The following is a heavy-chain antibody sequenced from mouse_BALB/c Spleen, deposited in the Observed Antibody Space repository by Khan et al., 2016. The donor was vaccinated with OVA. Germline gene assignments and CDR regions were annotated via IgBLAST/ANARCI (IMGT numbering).Heavy chain of an antibody. V-gene: IGHV2-3*01. CDR1: GFSLTNYG. CDR2: IWGDGST. D-gene: IGHD2-2*01. J-gene: IGHJ3*01. CDR3: AIIYYGYDWFAY. Sequence: QVQLKESGSGLVAPSQSLSITCTVSGFSLTNYGVSWVRQPPGKGLEWLGVIWGDGSTNYHSALISRLSINKDNSKSQVFIKLNSLQTEDTATYYCAIIYYGYDWFAYWGQGTLVTVSA.